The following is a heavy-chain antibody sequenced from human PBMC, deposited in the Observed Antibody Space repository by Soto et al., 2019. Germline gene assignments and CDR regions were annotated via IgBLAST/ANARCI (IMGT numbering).Heavy chain of an antibody. CDR1: GFTFSNYA. V-gene: IGHV3-23*01. CDR3: ARRSSGRYFDY. J-gene: IGHJ4*02. CDR2: ISGSGGST. D-gene: IGHD6-19*01. Sequence: EVQLLESGGGLVQPGGSLRLSCAAPGFTFSNYAMNWVRQAPGKGLEWVSVISGSGGSTYYADSVKGRFTISRDNSKNTLYLQMNSLRGEDTAVYYCARRSSGRYFDYWGQGTLVTVSS.